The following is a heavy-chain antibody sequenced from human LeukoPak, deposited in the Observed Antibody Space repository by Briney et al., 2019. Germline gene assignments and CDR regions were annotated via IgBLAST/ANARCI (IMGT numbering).Heavy chain of an antibody. V-gene: IGHV3-21*01. CDR3: ARAAGFGELFSPPDY. CDR2: ISSSSSYI. Sequence: GGSLRLSCAASGFTFSSYSMNWVRQAPGKGLEWVSSISSSSSYIYYADSVKGRFTISRDNAKNSLYLQMNSLRAEDTAVYYCARAAGFGELFSPPDYWGQGTLVTVSS. D-gene: IGHD3-10*01. J-gene: IGHJ4*02. CDR1: GFTFSSYS.